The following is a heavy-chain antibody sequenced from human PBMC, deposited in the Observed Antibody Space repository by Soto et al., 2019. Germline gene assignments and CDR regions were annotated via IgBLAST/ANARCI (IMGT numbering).Heavy chain of an antibody. CDR2: IYYSGST. CDR3: ARDRSWGDYGMDV. V-gene: IGHV4-59*01. CDR1: GGSISSYY. J-gene: IGHJ6*02. D-gene: IGHD6-6*01. Sequence: SETLSLTCTVSGGSISSYYWIWIRQPPGKGLEWIGYIYYSGSTNYNPSLKSRVTISVDTSKNQFSLKLSSVTAADTAVYYCARDRSWGDYGMDVWGQGTTVTVSS.